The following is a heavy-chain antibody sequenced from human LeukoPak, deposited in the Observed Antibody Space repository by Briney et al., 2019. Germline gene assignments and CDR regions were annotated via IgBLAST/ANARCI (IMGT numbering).Heavy chain of an antibody. J-gene: IGHJ5*02. V-gene: IGHV3-23*01. Sequence: GGSLRLSCAASGFTFSSYAMSWVRQAPGKGLEWVSAISGSGGSTYYADSVKGRFTISRDNSKNTLYLQMNSLRAEDTAVYYCAKDPAAIAVAGNGWFDPWGQGTLATVSS. CDR3: AKDPAAIAVAGNGWFDP. CDR1: GFTFSSYA. CDR2: ISGSGGST. D-gene: IGHD6-19*01.